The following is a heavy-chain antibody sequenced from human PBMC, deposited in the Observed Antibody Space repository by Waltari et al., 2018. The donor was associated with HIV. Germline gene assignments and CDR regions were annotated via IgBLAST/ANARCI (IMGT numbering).Heavy chain of an antibody. Sequence: QVQLQQWGAGLLQPSETLSLTCPVHGRSFRGHYWIWIRQPPGQGLEGVGEIDHRGRTDYHPSLKSRLTMSIDTSKNHFSLTWSSVTAADTAVYYWATGGSGGHRSVPSSWGQGALVTVSP. CDR1: GRSFRGHY. CDR3: ATGGSGGHRSVPSS. D-gene: IGHD3-10*01. CDR2: IDHRGRT. V-gene: IGHV4-34*01. J-gene: IGHJ4*02.